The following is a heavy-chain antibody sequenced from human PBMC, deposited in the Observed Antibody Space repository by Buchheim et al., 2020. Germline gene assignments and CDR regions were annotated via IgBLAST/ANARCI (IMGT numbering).Heavy chain of an antibody. J-gene: IGHJ6*02. CDR3: ARVRGLIMGDYGMDV. D-gene: IGHD3-10*01. V-gene: IGHV4-39*07. CDR1: GGSISSTADF. Sequence: QLQLQESGPGLVKPSETLSLTCSVSGGSISSTADFWAWIRQPPGKGLEWIGSVYYTGSTYYNPSLQSRVTISVDTSKHQFSLNLTSVTAADTAVYYCARVRGLIMGDYGMDVWGQGTT. CDR2: VYYTGST.